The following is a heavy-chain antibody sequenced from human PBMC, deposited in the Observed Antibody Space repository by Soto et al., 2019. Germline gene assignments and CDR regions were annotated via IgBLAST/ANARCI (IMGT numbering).Heavy chain of an antibody. V-gene: IGHV3-7*03. CDR1: GFTFSSYL. Sequence: GGSLRLSCAASGFTFSSYLMSWVRQSPGKGLEWVANIKQDGSEKYYVDSVKGRFTISRDNAKNSLYLQMNSLRAEDTAVYYCARENYYYGMDVWGQGTTVTVSS. CDR2: IKQDGSEK. CDR3: ARENYYYGMDV. J-gene: IGHJ6*02.